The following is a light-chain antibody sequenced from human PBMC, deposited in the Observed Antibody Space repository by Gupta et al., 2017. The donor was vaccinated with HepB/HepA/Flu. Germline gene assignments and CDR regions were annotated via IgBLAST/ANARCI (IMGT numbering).Light chain of an antibody. J-gene: IGLJ2*01. Sequence: QSALTQPASVSGSPGQWITISCTGTSSDVGRYNYVSWYQQHPRKAPKLMIYDVTYRPAGVSNRFSGSKSGNTASLTISGRQAEDEADYYCCSYTTSSTLIFGGGTKLTVL. CDR1: SSDVGRYNY. V-gene: IGLV2-14*03. CDR2: DVT. CDR3: CSYTTSSTLI.